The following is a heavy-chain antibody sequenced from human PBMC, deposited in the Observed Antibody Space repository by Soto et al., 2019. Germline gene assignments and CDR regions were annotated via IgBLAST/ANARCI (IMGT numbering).Heavy chain of an antibody. CDR2: IIPIFGTA. Sequence: ASVKVSCKASGGTFSSYAISWVRQAPGQGLEWMGGIIPIFGTANYAQKFQGRVTITADESTSTAYMELSSLRSEDTAVYYCARSARSVVVGAATPSMDVWGQGTTVTVSS. CDR1: GGTFSSYA. J-gene: IGHJ6*02. CDR3: ARSARSVVVGAATPSMDV. V-gene: IGHV1-69*13. D-gene: IGHD2-15*01.